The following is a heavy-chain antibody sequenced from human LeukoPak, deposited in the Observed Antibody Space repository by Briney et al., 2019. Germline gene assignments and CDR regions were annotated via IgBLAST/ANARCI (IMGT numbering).Heavy chain of an antibody. V-gene: IGHV1-18*01. J-gene: IGHJ4*02. CDR3: ARRLRYYDSGGCFDY. CDR2: ISAYNGST. D-gene: IGHD3-22*01. Sequence: ASVKVSCKASGYNFLSYGITWVRQAPGQGLEWMGWISAYNGSTNYAQRLQGRVTMTTDTSTSTAYMELRSLRSDDAALYYCARRLRYYDSGGCFDYWGQGTLVTVSS. CDR1: GYNFLSYG.